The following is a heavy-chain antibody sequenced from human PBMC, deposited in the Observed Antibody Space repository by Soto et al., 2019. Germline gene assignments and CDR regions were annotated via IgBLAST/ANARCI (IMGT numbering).Heavy chain of an antibody. CDR1: GGSISSYY. CDR3: ARVGLGAAAGNYYYGMDV. D-gene: IGHD6-13*01. J-gene: IGHJ6*02. V-gene: IGHV4-59*01. CDR2: IYYSGST. Sequence: SSETLSLTCTVSGGSISSYYWSWIRQPPGKGLEWIGYIYYSGSTNYNPSLKSRVTISVDTSKNQFPLKLSSVTAADTAVYYCARVGLGAAAGNYYYGMDVWGQGTTVTVSS.